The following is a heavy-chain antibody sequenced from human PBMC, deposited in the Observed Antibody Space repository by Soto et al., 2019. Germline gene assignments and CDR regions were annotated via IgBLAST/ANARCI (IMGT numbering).Heavy chain of an antibody. Sequence: QVQLVQSGAEVREPGASVKVSCNPSGDTFTNFDLNWVRLATGQGREWVGWMRVDRGDRGYAQKFPDRVILTRDISKSTAYMELTNLTSDDTAIYYCARYIFGRGVVIWGQGTKVTVSS. CDR3: ARYIFGRGVVI. CDR2: MRVDRGDR. V-gene: IGHV1-8*01. CDR1: GDTFTNFD. J-gene: IGHJ3*02. D-gene: IGHD2-21*01.